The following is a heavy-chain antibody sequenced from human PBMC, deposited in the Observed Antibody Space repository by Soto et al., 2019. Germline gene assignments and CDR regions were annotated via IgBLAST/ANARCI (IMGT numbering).Heavy chain of an antibody. CDR3: ARSGDNFNVLDY. CDR1: GFTFSDYY. V-gene: IGHV3-11*06. J-gene: IGHJ4*02. D-gene: IGHD1-1*01. Sequence: GGSLRLSCAASGFTFSDYYMSWVRQAPGRGLEWISYSSNSGTFARYATSVKGRFSISRDNANNSLYLEMNSLRVEDTAVYYCARSGDNFNVLDYWGQGTPVTVSS. CDR2: SSNSGTFA.